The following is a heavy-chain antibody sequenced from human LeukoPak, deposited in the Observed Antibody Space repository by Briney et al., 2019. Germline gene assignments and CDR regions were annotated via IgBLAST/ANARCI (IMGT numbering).Heavy chain of an antibody. Sequence: GGSLRLSCAASGFTFDDYGMSWVRHAPGKGLEWVSGINWNGGSTGYADSVKGRFTISRDNAKNSLYLQMNSLRAEDTALYYCARVGGSGYVYYMDVWGKGTTVTVSS. CDR3: ARVGGSGYVYYMDV. V-gene: IGHV3-20*04. J-gene: IGHJ6*03. CDR2: INWNGGST. D-gene: IGHD3-22*01. CDR1: GFTFDDYG.